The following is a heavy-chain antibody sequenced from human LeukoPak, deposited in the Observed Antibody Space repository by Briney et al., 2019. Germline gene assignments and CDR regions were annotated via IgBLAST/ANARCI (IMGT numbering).Heavy chain of an antibody. J-gene: IGHJ4*02. V-gene: IGHV1-46*01. D-gene: IGHD6-6*01. CDR1: GYTFINYY. Sequence: VASVKVSCKASGYTFINYYLHWVRQAPRQGPEWLGIINPSGSTNYAQKFEGRVIMTSDMSTSTVYMELNSLTSEDTAVYYCARDVAPRPGPVHYFDYWGQGTLVTVSS. CDR2: INPSGST. CDR3: ARDVAPRPGPVHYFDY.